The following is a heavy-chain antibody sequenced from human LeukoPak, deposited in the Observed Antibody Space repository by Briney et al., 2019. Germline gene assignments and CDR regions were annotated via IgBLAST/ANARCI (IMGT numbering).Heavy chain of an antibody. J-gene: IGHJ4*02. CDR2: ISSDNTYI. Sequence: GESLRLSCAGSGFSFSSYSMNWVRQAPGKGLEWVSSISSDNTYIYHSDSVKGRFTISRDNSKNSLYLQMNSLTVEDTAVYYCARYEFSQNLGYCVDYWGQGTLVTVSS. CDR1: GFSFSSYS. CDR3: ARYEFSQNLGYCVDY. D-gene: IGHD2-21*01. V-gene: IGHV3-21*01.